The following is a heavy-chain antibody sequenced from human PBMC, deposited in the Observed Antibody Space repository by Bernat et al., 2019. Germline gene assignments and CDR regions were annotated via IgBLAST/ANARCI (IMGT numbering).Heavy chain of an antibody. Sequence: QVQLVQSGAEVKKPGASVKVSCKASGYTFTGYYMHWVRQAPGQGLEWMGWINPNSGGTNYAQKFQGWVTMTRDTTISTAYMELSRLRSDDTAVYYCAREEGIAVAGRFNYYYGMDVWGQGTTVTVSS. CDR2: INPNSGGT. CDR3: AREEGIAVAGRFNYYYGMDV. V-gene: IGHV1-2*04. D-gene: IGHD6-19*01. J-gene: IGHJ6*02. CDR1: GYTFTGYY.